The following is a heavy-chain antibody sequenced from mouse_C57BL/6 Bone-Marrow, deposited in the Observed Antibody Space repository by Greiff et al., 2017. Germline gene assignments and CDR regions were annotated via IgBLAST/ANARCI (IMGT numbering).Heavy chain of an antibody. Sequence: VQLQESGAELVRPGASVTLSCKASGYTFTDYEMHWVKQTPVHGLEWIGAIDPETGGTAYNQKFKGKATLTADKSSSTAYMELRSLTSEDSAVYYPIYYEYDGRYFDVWGTGTTVTVSS. D-gene: IGHD2-4*01. CDR2: IDPETGGT. V-gene: IGHV1-15*01. CDR1: GYTFTDYE. J-gene: IGHJ1*03. CDR3: IYYEYDGRYFDV.